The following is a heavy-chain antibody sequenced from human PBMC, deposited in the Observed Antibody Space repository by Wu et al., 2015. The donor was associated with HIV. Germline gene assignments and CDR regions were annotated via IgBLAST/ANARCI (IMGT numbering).Heavy chain of an antibody. D-gene: IGHD5-18*01. CDR2: LIPMYGTA. J-gene: IGHJ4*02. CDR1: GGTFSNYA. Sequence: QVHLLQSGAEVKNPGSSVRVSCKASGGTFSNYALSWVRQVPGQGLEWMGRLIPMYGTANYAQKFQGRVTITADESTSTAYMDVSSLRSDDTAVYYCAGGGGRTSMDPFDFWGQGTLVTVSS. V-gene: IGHV1-69*13. CDR3: AGGGGRTSMDPFDF.